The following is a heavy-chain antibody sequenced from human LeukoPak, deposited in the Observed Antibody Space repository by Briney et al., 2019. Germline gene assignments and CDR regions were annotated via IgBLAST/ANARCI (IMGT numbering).Heavy chain of an antibody. CDR1: GGSISSYY. J-gene: IGHJ1*01. CDR3: ARETYYYGSGSYYALKYFQH. Sequence: RPSETLSLTCTVSGGSISSYYWSWIRQPPGKGLEWIGEINHSGSTNYNPSLKSRVTISVDTSKNQLSLKLSSVTAADTAVYYCARETYYYGSGSYYALKYFQHWGQGTLVTVSS. CDR2: INHSGST. V-gene: IGHV4-34*01. D-gene: IGHD3-10*01.